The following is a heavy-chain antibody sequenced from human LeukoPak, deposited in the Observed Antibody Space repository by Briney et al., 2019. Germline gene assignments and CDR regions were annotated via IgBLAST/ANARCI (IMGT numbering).Heavy chain of an antibody. CDR2: ISGSADST. D-gene: IGHD2-15*01. CDR1: GFTFSSYA. CDR3: AKDLGSGALLYYCYMDV. V-gene: IGHV3-23*01. Sequence: GGSLRLSCTASGFTFSSYAMNWVRQAPGPGLESVSGISGSADSTHYADSVKGRFTVSRDNSKNTLYLQMNSLRAEDTAVYYCAKDLGSGALLYYCYMDVWGKGTTVTVSS. J-gene: IGHJ6*03.